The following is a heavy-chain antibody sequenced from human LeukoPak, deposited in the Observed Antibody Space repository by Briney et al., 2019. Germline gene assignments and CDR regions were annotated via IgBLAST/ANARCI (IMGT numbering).Heavy chain of an antibody. CDR1: GGTFSSYA. Sequence: ASVKVSCKPSGGTFSSYAISWVRQAPGQGLEWMGGIIPIFGTANYEQKFQGRVTLTASKSTSTAFMELSSRSSGDHALDFWCKDIEWYYYDSSCYYSDAFDIWGQGTMVTGSS. D-gene: IGHD3-22*01. CDR2: IIPIFGTA. CDR3: CKDIEWYYYDSSCYYSDAFDI. V-gene: IGHV1-69*06. J-gene: IGHJ3*02.